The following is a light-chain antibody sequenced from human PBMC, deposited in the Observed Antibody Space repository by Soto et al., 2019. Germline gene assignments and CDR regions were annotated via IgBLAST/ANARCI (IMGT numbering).Light chain of an antibody. CDR2: GAS. V-gene: IGKV3-20*01. Sequence: EIVLTQSPGTLSLSPGERATLSCRASQSVSSSYLAWYQQKPGQAPSLLIYGASSRATGIPDRFIGSGSGTDFTLTISSLEPADFAVYYCQQYDSSPLTFGGGTKVEIK. J-gene: IGKJ4*01. CDR1: QSVSSSY. CDR3: QQYDSSPLT.